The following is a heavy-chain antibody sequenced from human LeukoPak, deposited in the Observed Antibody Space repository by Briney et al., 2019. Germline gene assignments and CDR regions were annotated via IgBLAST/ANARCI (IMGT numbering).Heavy chain of an antibody. D-gene: IGHD1-26*01. Sequence: PGGSLKLSCAASRFIFSDYGMHWVRQAPGKGLEWVTFIRYDGSDKYYADSVKGRFTISRDNSKNKVYLQMNSLRAEDTAVYYCAKDSWEVGATAEIDYWGQGTLVTVSS. V-gene: IGHV3-30*02. CDR3: AKDSWEVGATAEIDY. CDR2: IRYDGSDK. CDR1: RFIFSDYG. J-gene: IGHJ4*02.